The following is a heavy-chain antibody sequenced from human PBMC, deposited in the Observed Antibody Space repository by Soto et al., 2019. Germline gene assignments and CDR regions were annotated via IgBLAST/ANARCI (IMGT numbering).Heavy chain of an antibody. V-gene: IGHV3-30*18. Sequence: GGSLRLSCAASGFTFSSYGMHWVRQAPGKGLEWVAVISYDGSNKYYADSVKGRFTISRDNSKNTLYLQMNSLRAEDTAVYYCAKVPDKYNLGIASYYWGQGTLVTVYS. CDR3: AKVPDKYNLGIASYY. CDR2: ISYDGSNK. D-gene: IGHD1-1*01. J-gene: IGHJ4*02. CDR1: GFTFSSYG.